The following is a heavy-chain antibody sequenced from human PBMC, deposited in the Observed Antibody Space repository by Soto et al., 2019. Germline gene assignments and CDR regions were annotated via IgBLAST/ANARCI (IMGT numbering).Heavy chain of an antibody. CDR2: IYYSGST. CDR3: ARGLTNYYDSSGYHFDY. CDR1: GGSISSYY. D-gene: IGHD3-22*01. Sequence: SETLSLTCTVSGGSISSYYWSWIRQPPGKGLEWIGYIYYSGSTNYNPSLKSRVTISVDTSKNQFSLKLSSVTAADTAVYYCARGLTNYYDSSGYHFDYWCQGTLVTVSS. V-gene: IGHV4-59*01. J-gene: IGHJ4*02.